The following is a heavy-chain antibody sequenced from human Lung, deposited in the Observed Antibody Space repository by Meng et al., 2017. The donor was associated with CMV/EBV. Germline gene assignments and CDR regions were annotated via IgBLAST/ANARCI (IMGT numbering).Heavy chain of an antibody. V-gene: IGHV5-51*01. CDR3: VRGTWRFLEWFEGGWFDP. Sequence: GGSLRLXCKTSGYAFTTYSVGWVRQKPGKCLEWMGIINPADSNTRYSPSFQGQVTNSADKSTSTAYLQWSSLRVSDTAMYYCVRGTWRFLEWFEGGWFDPWXQGTPVTVSS. D-gene: IGHD3-3*01. CDR1: GYAFTTYS. J-gene: IGHJ5*02. CDR2: INPADSNT.